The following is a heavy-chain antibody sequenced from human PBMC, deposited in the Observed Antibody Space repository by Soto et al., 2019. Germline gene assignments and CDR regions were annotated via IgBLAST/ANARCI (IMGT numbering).Heavy chain of an antibody. CDR3: AREGYYYDSSGYWHDAFDI. D-gene: IGHD3-22*01. J-gene: IGHJ3*02. CDR2: IYYSGST. CDR1: CGSISSYY. Sequence: SETLSLTCTVSCGSISSYYWSWIRQPPGKGLEWIGYIYYSGSTNYNPSLKSRVTISVDTSKNQFSLKLSSVTAADTAVYYCAREGYYYDSSGYWHDAFDIWGQGTMVTVSS. V-gene: IGHV4-59*01.